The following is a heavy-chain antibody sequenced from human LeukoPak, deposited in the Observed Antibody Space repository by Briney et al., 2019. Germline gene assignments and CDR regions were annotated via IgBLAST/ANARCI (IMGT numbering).Heavy chain of an antibody. J-gene: IGHJ6*03. CDR1: GFTFSSYE. V-gene: IGHV3-48*03. Sequence: GGSLRLSCAASGFTFSSYEMNWVRQAPGKGLEWVSYISSSGSTIYYADSVKGRFTISRDNAKNSLYLQMNSLRAEDTAVYYCANGNRCTSPNCLGYYYFYMDVWGKGTTVTVSS. CDR3: ANGNRCTSPNCLGYYYFYMDV. CDR2: ISSSGSTI. D-gene: IGHD2-8*01.